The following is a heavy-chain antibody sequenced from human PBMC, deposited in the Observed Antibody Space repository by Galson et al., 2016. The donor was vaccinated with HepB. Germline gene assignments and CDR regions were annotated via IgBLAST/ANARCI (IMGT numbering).Heavy chain of an antibody. CDR3: ARDRGSDWYFDL. J-gene: IGHJ2*01. CDR1: GFSFSDDG. V-gene: IGHV3-30*03. CDR2: KSYDGSNE. Sequence: SLRLSCAASGFSFSDDGMHWVRQAPGKGLEWVAAKSYDGSNEYYADSVKGRFTISRDNAKKTLHLQMNSLRTDDTAVYCCARDRGSDWYFDLWGRGTLVTVSS. D-gene: IGHD3-10*01.